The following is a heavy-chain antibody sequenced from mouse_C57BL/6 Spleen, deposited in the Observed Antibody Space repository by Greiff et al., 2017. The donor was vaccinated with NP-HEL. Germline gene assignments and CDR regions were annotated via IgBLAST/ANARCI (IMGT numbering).Heavy chain of an antibody. V-gene: IGHV5-17*01. J-gene: IGHJ3*01. CDR1: GFTFSDYG. Sequence: EVKLVESGGGLVKPGGSLKLSCAASGFTFSDYGMHWVRQAPEKGLEWVAYISSGSSTIYYADTVKGRFTISRDNAKKTLFLQRTNLRAEDTAMYYCAREYDYDGAWFAYWGQGTLVTVSA. CDR3: AREYDYDGAWFAY. CDR2: ISSGSSTI. D-gene: IGHD2-4*01.